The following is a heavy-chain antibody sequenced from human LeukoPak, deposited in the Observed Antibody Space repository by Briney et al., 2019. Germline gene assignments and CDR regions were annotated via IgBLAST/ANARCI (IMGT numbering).Heavy chain of an antibody. CDR2: ISSSSSYI. CDR3: ARDRGMVGAPSDY. D-gene: IGHD1-26*01. Sequence: GGSLRLSCAASGFTFSSYSMNWVRQAPGKGLEWVSSISSSSSYIYYADSVKGRFTISRDNAKNSLYLQMNSLRAEDTAVYYCARDRGMVGAPSDYWGQGTLVTVSS. CDR1: GFTFSSYS. V-gene: IGHV3-21*01. J-gene: IGHJ4*02.